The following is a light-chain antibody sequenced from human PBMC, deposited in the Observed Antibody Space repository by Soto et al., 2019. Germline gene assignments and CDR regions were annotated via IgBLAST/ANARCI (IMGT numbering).Light chain of an antibody. CDR2: DAS. V-gene: IGKV3-11*01. CDR3: QQSGT. Sequence: EIVLTQSPDTLSLSPGERATLSCRASQNVGTYLTWFQQKPGQAPRRLIYDASTRVSGVPARFSGSGSGTDFTLTISRLEPEDFAVYYCQQSGTFGQGTKVEIK. CDR1: QNVGTY. J-gene: IGKJ1*01.